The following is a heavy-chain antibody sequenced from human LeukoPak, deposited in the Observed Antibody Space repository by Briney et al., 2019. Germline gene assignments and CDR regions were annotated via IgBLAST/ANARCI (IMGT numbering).Heavy chain of an antibody. V-gene: IGHV5-51*01. CDR1: GYTFTSYW. CDR2: IYPGDSDT. Sequence: GESLKISCKGSGYTFTSYWIGWVRQMPGKGLEWMGIIYPGDSDTRYSPSFQGQVTISADKSISTAYLQWSSLKASDTAMYYCARQGWAYGGSYYGSFDYWGQGTLVTVSS. CDR3: ARQGWAYGGSYYGSFDY. J-gene: IGHJ4*02. D-gene: IGHD1-26*01.